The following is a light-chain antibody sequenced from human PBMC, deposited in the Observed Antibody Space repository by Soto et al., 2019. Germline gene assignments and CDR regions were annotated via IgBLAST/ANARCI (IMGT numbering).Light chain of an antibody. V-gene: IGLV2-14*01. CDR3: TSYSRYIGLV. CDR1: SSDIGGYKY. CDR2: EVS. J-gene: IGLJ3*02. Sequence: QSVLTQPASVSGSPGQSITISSTGTSSDIGGYKYVSWYQQHPGKAPKLIIFEVSNRPSGVSDRFSGSNSGNTASLTISGLQAEDEAHYYCTSYSRYIGLVFGGGTKGTV.